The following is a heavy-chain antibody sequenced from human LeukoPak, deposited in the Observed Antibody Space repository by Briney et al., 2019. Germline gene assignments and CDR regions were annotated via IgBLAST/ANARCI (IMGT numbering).Heavy chain of an antibody. J-gene: IGHJ1*01. V-gene: IGHV4-4*02. CDR3: ARRGIAVAGTPAEYFQH. D-gene: IGHD6-19*01. CDR1: GGSISSSSNW. Sequence: SETLSLTCGVSGGSISSSSNWWRWVRQPRGKGLEWIGEIYHSGTTNYNPSLRGRVTISVDKSKNHFSLKVSSVTAADTAVYYCARRGIAVAGTPAEYFQHWGQGTLVTVSS. CDR2: IYHSGTT.